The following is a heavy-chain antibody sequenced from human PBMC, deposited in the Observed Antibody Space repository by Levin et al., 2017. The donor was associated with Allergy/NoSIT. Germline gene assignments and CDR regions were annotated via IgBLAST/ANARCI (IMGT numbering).Heavy chain of an antibody. CDR2: IYYDGSA. CDR3: AGEPNSPYYYHYGLDV. D-gene: IGHD2/OR15-2a*01. V-gene: IGHV4-39*07. J-gene: IGHJ6*02. Sequence: MASETLSLTCTVSGGSISDDSYYWAWVRQPPGTGLEWIGSIYYDGSAYYNPSLKTRLTISVDTSKNQFSLRVNSVTAADTAVYYCAGEPNSPYYYHYGLDVWGQGTSVTVSS. CDR1: GGSISDDSYY.